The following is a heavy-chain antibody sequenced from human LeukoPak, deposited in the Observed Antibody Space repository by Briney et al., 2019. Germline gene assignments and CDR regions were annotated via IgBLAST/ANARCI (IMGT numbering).Heavy chain of an antibody. D-gene: IGHD2-21*01. Sequence: GGSLRLSCAASGFTFSSYSMNWVRQAPGKGLEWVSYISSSSSTIYYADSVKGRFTISRDNAKNSLYLQMNSLRAEDTAVYYCASTIYCGGDCYVTDAFDIWGQGTMVTVSS. CDR2: ISSSSSTI. CDR1: GFTFSSYS. V-gene: IGHV3-48*01. J-gene: IGHJ3*02. CDR3: ASTIYCGGDCYVTDAFDI.